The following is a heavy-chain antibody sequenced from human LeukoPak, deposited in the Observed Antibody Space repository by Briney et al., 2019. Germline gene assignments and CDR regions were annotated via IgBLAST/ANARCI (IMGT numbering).Heavy chain of an antibody. CDR3: ARSSLVTARGSLFQH. V-gene: IGHV4-34*01. CDR1: GGSFSGYY. Sequence: PSETLSLTCAVYGGSFSGYYWSWIRQPPGKGLEWIGEINHSGSTNYNPSLKSQVTISVDTSKNQFSLKLSSVTAADTAVYYCARSSLVTARGSLFQHWGQGTLVTASS. D-gene: IGHD2-21*02. CDR2: INHSGST. J-gene: IGHJ1*01.